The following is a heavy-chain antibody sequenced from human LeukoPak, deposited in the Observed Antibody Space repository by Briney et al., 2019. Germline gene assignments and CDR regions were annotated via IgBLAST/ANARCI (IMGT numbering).Heavy chain of an antibody. J-gene: IGHJ4*02. CDR2: ISYDGSNK. CDR3: AKVSITMIDYFDY. V-gene: IGHV3-30*18. Sequence: GGFLRLSCAASGFTFSSYGMHWVRQAPGKGLEWVAVISYDGSNKYYADSVKGRFTISRDNSRNTLYLQMNSLRAEDTAVYYCAKVSITMIDYFDYWGQGTLVTVSS. CDR1: GFTFSSYG. D-gene: IGHD3-22*01.